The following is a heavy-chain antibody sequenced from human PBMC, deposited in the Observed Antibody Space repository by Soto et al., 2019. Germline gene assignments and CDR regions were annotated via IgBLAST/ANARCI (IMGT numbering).Heavy chain of an antibody. J-gene: IGHJ4*02. CDR2: ISYGGDNK. V-gene: IGHV3-30*09. CDR1: GFIFSDYA. D-gene: IGHD6-13*01. Sequence: QVQLVEPGGGVVQPGRSLRLSCAASGFIFSDYAMHWVRQAPGKGLEWVAVISYGGDNKYYADSVRGRFAISRDNLKNTLDLQMNSLNPEDTAVYHCAKARHSTSWYGLEADFWGQGTLATVSS. CDR3: AKARHSTSWYGLEADF.